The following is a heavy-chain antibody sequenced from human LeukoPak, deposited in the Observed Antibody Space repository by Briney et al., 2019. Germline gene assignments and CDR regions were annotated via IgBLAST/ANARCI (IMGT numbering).Heavy chain of an antibody. J-gene: IGHJ4*02. V-gene: IGHV3-21*01. CDR1: GFTFSSYS. D-gene: IGHD1-26*01. CDR3: ARDERPRGSSG. Sequence: GGSLRLSCAASGFTFSSYSMNWVRQAPGKGLEWVSSISSSSSYIYYADSVKGRFTISRDNAKNSLYLQMNSLRAEDTAVYYCARDERPRGSSGWGQGTLVTVSS. CDR2: ISSSSSYI.